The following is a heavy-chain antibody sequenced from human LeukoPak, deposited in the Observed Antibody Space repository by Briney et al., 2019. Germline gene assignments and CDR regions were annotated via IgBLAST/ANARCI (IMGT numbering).Heavy chain of an antibody. J-gene: IGHJ5*02. V-gene: IGHV3-9*01. CDR2: ISWNSGSI. CDR3: AKDGSLKYYDILTGYRWFDP. Sequence: GGSLRLSCAASGFTFGDYAMHRVRQAPGKGLEWVSGISWNSGSIGYADSVKGRFTISRDNAKNSLYLQMNSLRAEDTALYYCAKDGSLKYYDILTGYRWFDPWGQGTLVTVSS. D-gene: IGHD3-9*01. CDR1: GFTFGDYA.